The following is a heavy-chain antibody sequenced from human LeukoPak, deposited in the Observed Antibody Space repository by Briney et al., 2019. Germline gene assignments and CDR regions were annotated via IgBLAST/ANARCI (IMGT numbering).Heavy chain of an antibody. CDR3: VKDRAVRFGESPFDY. Sequence: GGSLRLSCSASEFTFSSYAMHWVRQAPGKGLEYLSAISSNGGSTYYADSVKGRFTISRDNSKNTLYLQMSSLRAEDTAVYYCVKDRAVRFGESPFDYWGQGTLVTVSS. V-gene: IGHV3-64D*06. D-gene: IGHD3-10*01. CDR2: ISSNGGST. CDR1: EFTFSSYA. J-gene: IGHJ4*02.